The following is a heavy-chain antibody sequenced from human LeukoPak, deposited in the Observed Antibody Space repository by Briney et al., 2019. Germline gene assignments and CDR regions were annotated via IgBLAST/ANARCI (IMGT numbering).Heavy chain of an antibody. J-gene: IGHJ4*02. V-gene: IGHV3-33*08. Sequence: GGSLRLSCAASGFNFSSYATHWVRQAPGKGLEWVAVIWYDGSNKYYADSVKGRFTISGDNSKNTLYLQMNSLRAEDTAVYYCAREIMVRGVIMIDYWGQGTLVTVSS. CDR3: AREIMVRGVIMIDY. D-gene: IGHD3-10*01. CDR1: GFNFSSYA. CDR2: IWYDGSNK.